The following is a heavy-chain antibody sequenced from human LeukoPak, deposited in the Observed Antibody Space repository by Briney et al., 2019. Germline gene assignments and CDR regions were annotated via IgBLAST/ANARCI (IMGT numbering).Heavy chain of an antibody. Sequence: GGSLRLSCAASGFTVRSSYMSWVRQAPGKGLEWVSVIYSGGSTYYADSVKGRFTISRDNAKNTLYLQMNSLRAEDTAVYYCARYDGGSGPFDYWGQGTLVTVSS. CDR2: IYSGGST. V-gene: IGHV3-66*01. CDR1: GFTVRSSY. CDR3: ARYDGGSGPFDY. D-gene: IGHD3-10*01. J-gene: IGHJ4*02.